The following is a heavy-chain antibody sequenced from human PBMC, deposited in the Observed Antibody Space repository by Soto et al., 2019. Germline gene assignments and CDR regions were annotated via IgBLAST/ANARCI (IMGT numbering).Heavy chain of an antibody. Sequence: QVQLVQSGAELRKPGASVKVSCKVSGYTFTDSYLTWVRQAPGRGPEWVGWISPNNGQTNYAQKLQGRVTVTADTSTSTVYMELRSLRPDDTAVYYCTRGGGAHYRFDPWGQGTLVTVSS. CDR1: GYTFTDSY. D-gene: IGHD1-26*01. CDR2: ISPNNGQT. CDR3: TRGGGAHYRFDP. J-gene: IGHJ5*02. V-gene: IGHV1-18*01.